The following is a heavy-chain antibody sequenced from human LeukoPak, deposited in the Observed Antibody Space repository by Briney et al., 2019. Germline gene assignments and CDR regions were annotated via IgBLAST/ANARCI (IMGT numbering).Heavy chain of an antibody. Sequence: GASVKVSCKASGGTFSSYAISWVRQAPGQGLEWMGWINPNSGGTNYAQKFQGRVTMTRDTSISTAYMELSRLRSDDTAVYYCARDRVDLVVVVAAENWFDPWGQGTLVTVSS. D-gene: IGHD2-15*01. CDR3: ARDRVDLVVVVAAENWFDP. CDR1: GGTFSSYA. J-gene: IGHJ5*02. CDR2: INPNSGGT. V-gene: IGHV1-2*02.